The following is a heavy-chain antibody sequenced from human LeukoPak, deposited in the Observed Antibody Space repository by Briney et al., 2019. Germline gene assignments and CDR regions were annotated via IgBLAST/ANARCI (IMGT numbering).Heavy chain of an antibody. CDR3: ARDLGTNGVHYGMDV. Sequence: GSSVTVSCTASGGTFSSYAISWVRQAPGQGLEWMGGIIPIFGTANYAQKFQGRVTITADESTSTAYMELSSLRSEDTAVYYCARDLGTNGVHYGMDVWGQGTTVTVSS. V-gene: IGHV1-69*01. CDR1: GGTFSSYA. J-gene: IGHJ6*02. CDR2: IIPIFGTA. D-gene: IGHD2-8*01.